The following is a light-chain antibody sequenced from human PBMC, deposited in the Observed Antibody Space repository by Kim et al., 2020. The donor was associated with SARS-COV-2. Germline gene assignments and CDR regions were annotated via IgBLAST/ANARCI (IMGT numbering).Light chain of an antibody. J-gene: IGKJ3*01. CDR1: QSVLYCSNNKNY. Sequence: ATINCKSSQSVLYCSNNKNYLAWYQQKPGQPPKLLIYWASTRESGVPDRFRGSGSGTDFTLTISSLQAEDVAVYYCQQYYSTPFAFGPGTKVDIK. V-gene: IGKV4-1*01. CDR2: WAS. CDR3: QQYYSTPFA.